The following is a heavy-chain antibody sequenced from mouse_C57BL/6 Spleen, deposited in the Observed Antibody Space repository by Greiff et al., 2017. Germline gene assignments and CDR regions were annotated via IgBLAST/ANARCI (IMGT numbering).Heavy chain of an antibody. Sequence: VQLQQSGAELARPGASVKMSCKASGYTFTSYTMHWVKQRPGQGLEWIGYINPSSGYTKYNQKFKDKATLTADKSSSTAYMQLSSLTSEDSAVYYCAREEDRYYAMDYWGQGTSVTVSS. V-gene: IGHV1-4*01. CDR3: AREEDRYYAMDY. CDR1: GYTFTSYT. J-gene: IGHJ4*01. CDR2: INPSSGYT.